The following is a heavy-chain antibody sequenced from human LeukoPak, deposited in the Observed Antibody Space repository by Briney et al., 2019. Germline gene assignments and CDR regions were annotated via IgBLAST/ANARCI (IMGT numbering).Heavy chain of an antibody. J-gene: IGHJ1*01. CDR1: GYTFTGYY. V-gene: IGHV1-2*02. CDR3: ARGRQLWSLTSEYFQH. Sequence: GASVKVSCKASGYTFTGYYMHWVRQAPGQGLEWMGWINPNSGGTNYAQKFQGRVTMTRDTSISTAYMELSSLRSEDTAVYYCARGRQLWSLTSEYFQHWGQGTLVTVSS. CDR2: INPNSGGT. D-gene: IGHD5-18*01.